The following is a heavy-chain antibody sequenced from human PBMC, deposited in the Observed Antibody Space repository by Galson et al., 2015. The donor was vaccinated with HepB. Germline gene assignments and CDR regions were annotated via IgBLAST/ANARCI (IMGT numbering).Heavy chain of an antibody. CDR1: GFTFSSYS. Sequence: SLRLSCAASGFTFSSYSMDWVRQAPGKGLEWVSYISSSSSTIYYADSVKGRFTISRDNAKNSLYLQMNSLRAEDTAVYYCARDPGYSGYDGPPPDYWGQGTLVTVSS. D-gene: IGHD5-12*01. CDR3: ARDPGYSGYDGPPPDY. CDR2: ISSSSSTI. J-gene: IGHJ4*02. V-gene: IGHV3-48*01.